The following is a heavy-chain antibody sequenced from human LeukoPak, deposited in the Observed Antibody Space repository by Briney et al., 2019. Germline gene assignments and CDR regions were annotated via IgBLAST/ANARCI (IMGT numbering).Heavy chain of an antibody. CDR1: GFIFTNYF. V-gene: IGHV3-7*03. CDR2: IKHDGSEK. Sequence: PGGSLRLSCAASGFIFTNYFMSWVRQAPGKGLEWVASIKHDGSEKYYVDSVKGRFTLSRDNAKNSLYLQMNSLRAEDTAIYYCAREYCSGGTCYAPGYWGQGTLVTVSS. J-gene: IGHJ4*02. CDR3: AREYCSGGTCYAPGY. D-gene: IGHD2-15*01.